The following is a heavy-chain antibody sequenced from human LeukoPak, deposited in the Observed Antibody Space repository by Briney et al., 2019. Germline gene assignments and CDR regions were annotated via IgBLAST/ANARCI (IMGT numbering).Heavy chain of an antibody. CDR3: ASSNGWHTLNI. J-gene: IGHJ3*02. V-gene: IGHV1-69*06. D-gene: IGHD6-19*01. CDR2: IIPIFGTA. Sequence: SVKVSCKASGGTFSSYAISWVRQAPGQGLEWMGGIIPIFGTANYAQKFQGRVTITADKSTSTAYMELSSLRSEDTAVYYCASSNGWHTLNIWGQGTMVTVSS. CDR1: GGTFSSYA.